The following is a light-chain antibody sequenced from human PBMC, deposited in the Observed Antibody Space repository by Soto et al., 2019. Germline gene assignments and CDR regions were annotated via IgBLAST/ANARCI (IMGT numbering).Light chain of an antibody. Sequence: EIVMTQSPATLSVSPGDRATLSCRASQSVSSNLAWYQQKPGQAPRLLIYGASTRATGIPARFSGSGSGTEFTLTISSLQSEDFAIYYCQQYHNWPMYTFGQGTELEIK. CDR1: QSVSSN. CDR3: QQYHNWPMYT. V-gene: IGKV3-15*01. CDR2: GAS. J-gene: IGKJ2*01.